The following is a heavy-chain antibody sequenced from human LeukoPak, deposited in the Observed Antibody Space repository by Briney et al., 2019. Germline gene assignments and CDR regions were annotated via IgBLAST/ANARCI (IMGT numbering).Heavy chain of an antibody. D-gene: IGHD3-22*01. CDR1: GYTFTNHW. CDR3: AREYYDSSAYNQEAIDY. CDR2: INPYGGRT. J-gene: IGHJ4*02. V-gene: IGHV1-46*01. Sequence: ASVKVPCKASGYTFTNHWMHWVRQAPGQGLEWMGIINPYGGRTTYAQKFQGRLNMTRDTSTSTVYLEVTNLTSEDAAVYYCAREYYDSSAYNQEAIDYWGQGTLVTVSS.